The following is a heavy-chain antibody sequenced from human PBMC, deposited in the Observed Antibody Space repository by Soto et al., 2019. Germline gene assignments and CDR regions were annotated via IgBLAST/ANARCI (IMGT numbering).Heavy chain of an antibody. CDR1: GFTVSSNY. CDR2: IYSGGST. Sequence: EVQLVESGGGLVQPGGSLRLSCAASGFTVSSNYMSWVRQAPGKGLEWVSVIYSGGSTYYADSVKGRLPISRDNSENTLYLQMNSLRAEDTAVYYCARTCSGGTCSFDYWGQGTLVTVSS. CDR3: ARTCSGGTCSFDY. J-gene: IGHJ4*02. V-gene: IGHV3-66*01. D-gene: IGHD2-15*01.